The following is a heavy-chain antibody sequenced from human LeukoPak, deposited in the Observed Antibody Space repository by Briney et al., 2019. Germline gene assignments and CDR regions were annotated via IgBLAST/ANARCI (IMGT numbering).Heavy chain of an antibody. D-gene: IGHD2-8*02. CDR1: GFTFSSHA. CDR2: VSYGGVNT. J-gene: IGHJ4*02. V-gene: IGHV3-30-3*01. Sequence: GRSLRLSCAASGFTFSSHAMHWVRQAPGKGLEWVAVVSYGGVNTYYADSVKGRFTISRDNSKNTLYLQMDSLTTEDTSVYFCARDYRVGCTGGRCFPIDSWGQGTLVTVSS. CDR3: ARDYRVGCTGGRCFPIDS.